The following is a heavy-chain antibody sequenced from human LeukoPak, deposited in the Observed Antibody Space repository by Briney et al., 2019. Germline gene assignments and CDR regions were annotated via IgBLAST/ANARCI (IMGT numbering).Heavy chain of an antibody. CDR3: ARELNYYFYMDV. CDR1: GFSFSDHG. Sequence: GESLRLSCAASGFSFSDHGFHWVRQAPGKGLNWVAVISDGGSNTYYSDSVKGRFTVSRDNSKDTLYLQMTGLRVEDTAVYYWARELNYYFYMDVWGKGTTVTVS. D-gene: IGHD3-10*01. CDR2: ISDGGSNT. V-gene: IGHV3-30*01. J-gene: IGHJ6*03.